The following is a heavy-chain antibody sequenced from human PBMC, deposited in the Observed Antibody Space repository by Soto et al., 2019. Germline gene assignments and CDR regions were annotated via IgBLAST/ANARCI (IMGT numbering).Heavy chain of an antibody. D-gene: IGHD3-16*02. CDR3: AEDRYDYIWGRYHTDDAFDI. Sequence: GGSLRLSCAASGFTFSSYAMSCVRQAPGKGLEWVSAISGSGGSTYYADSVKGRFTISRDNSKNTLYLPMNSLRAEDTAVYYCAEDRYDYIWGRYHTDDAFDIWGQGTMVTVSS. J-gene: IGHJ3*02. CDR2: ISGSGGST. V-gene: IGHV3-23*01. CDR1: GFTFSSYA.